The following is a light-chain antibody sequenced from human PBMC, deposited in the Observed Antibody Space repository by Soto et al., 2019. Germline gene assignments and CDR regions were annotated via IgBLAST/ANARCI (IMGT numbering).Light chain of an antibody. V-gene: IGLV2-8*01. Sequence: QSVLTQPPSASGSPGQSVAISCTGTSSDVGGYNYVSWYQQHPGKATNLMIYEVNKRPSGVPDRFSGSKSGHTASLTVSGLQAEDEADYYCSSYAGSSNVFGTGTKLTVL. J-gene: IGLJ1*01. CDR1: SSDVGGYNY. CDR3: SSYAGSSNV. CDR2: EVN.